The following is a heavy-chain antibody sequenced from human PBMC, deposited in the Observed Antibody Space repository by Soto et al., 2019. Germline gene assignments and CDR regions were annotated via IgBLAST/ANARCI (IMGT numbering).Heavy chain of an antibody. CDR1: GYPVTAYY. CDR2: INPATGAA. CDR3: ARGGGVGVAGSAAFDM. V-gene: IGHV1-2*02. D-gene: IGHD3-3*01. Sequence: QLHLVQSGAVVKKPGASVTVSCSASGYPVTAYYMHWVRQAPGRGLEWMGGINPATGAAKYTQTFQGRGTMAGDTSTGAVFMELGGLTSGDPAGFSCARGGGVGVAGSAAFDMWGQGTLVTVSS. J-gene: IGHJ3*02.